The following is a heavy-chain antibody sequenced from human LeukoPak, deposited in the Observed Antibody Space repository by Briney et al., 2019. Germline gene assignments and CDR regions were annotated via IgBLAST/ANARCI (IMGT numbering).Heavy chain of an antibody. J-gene: IGHJ5*02. D-gene: IGHD3-3*02. CDR3: ARDSPFSDQNWFDP. CDR2: INPNSGGT. V-gene: IGHV1-2*02. Sequence: ASVKVSCKASGYTFTGYYMHWVRQARGQGLEWMGWINPNSGGTNYAQKFQGRVTMTRDTSISTAYMELSRLRSDDTAVYYCARDSPFSDQNWFDPWGQGTLVTVSS. CDR1: GYTFTGYY.